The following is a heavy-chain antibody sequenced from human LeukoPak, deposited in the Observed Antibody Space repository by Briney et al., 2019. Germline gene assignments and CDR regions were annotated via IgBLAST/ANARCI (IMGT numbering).Heavy chain of an antibody. J-gene: IGHJ4*02. CDR1: GFTFSSYA. Sequence: GSLRLSCAASGFTFSSYAMNWVRQTPGKSLEWVSSISDSGASTYYADSVKGRFTISRDNSKNTLYLQMNSLRVEDTAVYYCAKGPQLGVRFADYWGQGTLVTVSS. CDR3: AKGPQLGVRFADY. V-gene: IGHV3-23*01. CDR2: ISDSGAST. D-gene: IGHD3-3*01.